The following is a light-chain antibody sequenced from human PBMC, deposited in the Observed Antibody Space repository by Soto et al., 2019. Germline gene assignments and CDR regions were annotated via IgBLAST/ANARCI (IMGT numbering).Light chain of an antibody. V-gene: IGKV1-39*01. CDR2: AAS. CDR1: QSISSY. J-gene: IGKJ4*01. CDR3: QQLNSPPLP. Sequence: DIQMTQSPSSLSASVGDRVTITCRASQSISSYLNWYQQKPGKAPKLLIYAASSLQSGVPSRFSGSGSGTEFTLTISSLQLEDFANYHRQQLNSPPLPFGGGTKV.